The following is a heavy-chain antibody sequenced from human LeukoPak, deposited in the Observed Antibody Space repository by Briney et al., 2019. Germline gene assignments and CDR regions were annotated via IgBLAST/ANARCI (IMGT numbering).Heavy chain of an antibody. CDR2: TYYRSNWYN. Sequence: SQTLSLTCAISGDSVSSNSAVWNWIRQSPSRGLEWLGRTYYRSNWYNDYAVSVKSRITISPNTSKNQFSLQLNSVTPEDTAVYFCARGLGEGDSFDYWGQGTLVTVSS. V-gene: IGHV6-1*01. D-gene: IGHD3-16*01. CDR3: ARGLGEGDSFDY. CDR1: GDSVSSNSAV. J-gene: IGHJ4*02.